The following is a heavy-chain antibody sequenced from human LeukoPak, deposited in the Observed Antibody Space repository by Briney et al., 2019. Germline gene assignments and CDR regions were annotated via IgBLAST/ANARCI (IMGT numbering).Heavy chain of an antibody. D-gene: IGHD5-18*01. V-gene: IGHV3-53*01. CDR3: AREGRIQLWLPYFDY. J-gene: IGHJ4*02. Sequence: GGSLRLSCAASGFTVRSNYISWVRQAPGKGLEWVSVIYSGGSTYYADSVKGRFTISRDNSKNTQYPQMNSLRAEDTAVYYCAREGRIQLWLPYFDYWGQGTLVTVSS. CDR1: GFTVRSNY. CDR2: IYSGGST.